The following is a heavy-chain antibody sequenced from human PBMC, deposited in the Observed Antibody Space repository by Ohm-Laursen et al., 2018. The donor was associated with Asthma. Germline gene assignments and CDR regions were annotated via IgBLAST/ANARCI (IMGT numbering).Heavy chain of an antibody. CDR2: IYYSGST. CDR3: ARMADYYTLGWFDP. D-gene: IGHD3-22*01. J-gene: IGHJ5*02. Sequence: GTLSLTCTVSGGSISSYYWSWIRQPPGKGLEWIGYIYYSGSTNYNPSLKSRVTISVDTSKNQFSLKLSSVTAADTAVYYCARMADYYTLGWFDPWGQGTLVTVSS. V-gene: IGHV4-59*01. CDR1: GGSISSYY.